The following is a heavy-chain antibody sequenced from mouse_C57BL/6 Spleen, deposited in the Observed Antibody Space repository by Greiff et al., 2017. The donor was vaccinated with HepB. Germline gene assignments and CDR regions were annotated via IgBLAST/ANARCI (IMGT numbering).Heavy chain of an antibody. J-gene: IGHJ1*03. CDR2: INPNNGGT. V-gene: IGHV1-18*01. CDR1: GYTFTDYN. CDR3: ARSGGTSYWYFDV. Sequence: EVKLEESGPELVKPGASVKIPCKASGYTFTDYNMDWVKQSHGKSLEWIGDINPNNGGTIYNQKFKGKATLTVDKSSSTAYMELRSLTSEDTAVYYCARSGGTSYWYFDVWGTGTTVTVSS. D-gene: IGHD2-14*01.